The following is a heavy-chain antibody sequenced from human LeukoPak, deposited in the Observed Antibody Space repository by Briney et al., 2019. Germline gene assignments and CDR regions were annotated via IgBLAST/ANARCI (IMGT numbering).Heavy chain of an antibody. V-gene: IGHV1-18*01. CDR3: ARAIYYGSGSYKLRVFDY. CDR1: GYTFTSYG. CDR2: ISAYNGNT. J-gene: IGHJ4*02. Sequence: GASVKVSCKASGYTFTSYGISWVRQAPGQGLEWMGWISAYNGNTNYAQKLQGRVTMTTDTSTSTAYMELRSLRSDDTAVYYCARAIYYGSGSYKLRVFDYWGQGTLVTVSS. D-gene: IGHD3-10*01.